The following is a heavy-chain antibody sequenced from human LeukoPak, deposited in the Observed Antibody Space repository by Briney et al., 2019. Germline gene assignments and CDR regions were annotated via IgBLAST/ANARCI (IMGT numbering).Heavy chain of an antibody. D-gene: IGHD3-22*01. J-gene: IGHJ4*02. CDR3: ARGVTMIVVVTLGFDY. V-gene: IGHV3-48*04. Sequence: GGSLRLSCAASGFTFSSYAMSWVRQAPGKGLEWVSYISSSGSTIYYADSVKGRFTISRDNAKNSLYLQMNSLRAEDTAVYYCARGVTMIVVVTLGFDYWGQGTLITVSS. CDR1: GFTFSSYA. CDR2: ISSSGSTI.